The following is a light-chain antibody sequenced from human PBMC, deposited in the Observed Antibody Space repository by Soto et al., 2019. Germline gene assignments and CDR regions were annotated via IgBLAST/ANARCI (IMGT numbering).Light chain of an antibody. CDR2: AAS. J-gene: IGKJ1*01. CDR3: LQDYNYPLT. V-gene: IGKV1-6*01. CDR1: QGMRND. Sequence: IQMTQSPSSLSASIGDRVTITCRASQGMRNDLGWYQQKPGKAPKLLIYAASSVQSGVPSRFSGSGSGTDFTLTISILQPEDFATYYCLQDYNYPLTFGQGTKVEIK.